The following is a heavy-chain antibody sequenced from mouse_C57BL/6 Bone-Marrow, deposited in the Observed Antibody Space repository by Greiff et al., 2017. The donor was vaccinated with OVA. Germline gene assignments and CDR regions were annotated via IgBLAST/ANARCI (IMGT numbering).Heavy chain of an antibody. D-gene: IGHD2-1*01. CDR3: ARGGNYVSWFAY. Sequence: ELKLMESGGGLVKPGGSLKLSCAASGFPFSDSGMHWVRQVPEKGLDWVAYISSGSSTIYYADTVKGRFTISRDNAKNTLFLQMTSLRSEDTAMYYCARGGNYVSWFAYWGQGTLVTVSA. J-gene: IGHJ3*01. CDR1: GFPFSDSG. CDR2: ISSGSSTI. V-gene: IGHV5-17*01.